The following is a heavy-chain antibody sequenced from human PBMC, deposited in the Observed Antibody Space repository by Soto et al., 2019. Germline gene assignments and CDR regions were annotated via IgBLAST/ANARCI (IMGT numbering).Heavy chain of an antibody. V-gene: IGHV3-23*01. CDR1: GFTFSSYG. Sequence: GGSLRLSCAASGFTFSSYGMTWVRQAPGKGLEWVSFSSATGAGTYYADSVKGRFTISRDNSKNTLYLQMTSLRADDTAVYYGAKDRREGGNYGFYSDFWGQGALVTVSS. CDR2: SSATGAGT. J-gene: IGHJ4*02. D-gene: IGHD1-7*01. CDR3: AKDRREGGNYGFYSDF.